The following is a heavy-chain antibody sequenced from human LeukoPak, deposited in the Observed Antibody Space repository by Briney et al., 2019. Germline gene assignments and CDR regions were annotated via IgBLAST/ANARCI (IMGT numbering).Heavy chain of an antibody. V-gene: IGHV1-18*01. CDR3: ARDSVVVPPTGWFDP. CDR1: GYTFTVYG. Sequence: ASVTVSCKASGYTFTVYGISWVRQAPGQGLEWMGWISAYNGNTNYAQKLQGRVTMTTDTSTSTAYMELRSLRSDDTAVYYCARDSVVVPPTGWFDPWGQGTLVTVSS. J-gene: IGHJ5*02. D-gene: IGHD2-2*01. CDR2: ISAYNGNT.